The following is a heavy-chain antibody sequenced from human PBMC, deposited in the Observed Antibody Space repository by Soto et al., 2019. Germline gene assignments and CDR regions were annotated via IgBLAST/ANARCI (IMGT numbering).Heavy chain of an antibody. Sequence: QVQLVQSGAEVKKPGASVKVSCKASGYTFTSYYMHWVRQAPGQGLEWMGIINPSGGSTSYAQKFQGRVTITRDTSTSTVYMELSSLRSEDTAVYYCARDDYDFWSGYYWHGDYYGMDVWGQGTTVTVSS. CDR2: INPSGGST. CDR3: ARDDYDFWSGYYWHGDYYGMDV. J-gene: IGHJ6*02. CDR1: GYTFTSYY. V-gene: IGHV1-46*01. D-gene: IGHD3-3*01.